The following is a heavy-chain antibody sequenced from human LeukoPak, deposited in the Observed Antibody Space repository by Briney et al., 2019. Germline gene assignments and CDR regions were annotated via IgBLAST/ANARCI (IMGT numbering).Heavy chain of an antibody. CDR3: ARGPDYVSGGY. CDR1: GFTFSSYA. Sequence: GGSLRLSCAASGFTFSSYAMHWVRQAPGKGLEWVAVISYDGSNKNYADSVKGRFTISRDNSKNTLYLQMNSRRAEDTAVYYCARGPDYVSGGYWGQGTLVTVSS. CDR2: ISYDGSNK. D-gene: IGHD4-17*01. V-gene: IGHV3-30-3*01. J-gene: IGHJ4*02.